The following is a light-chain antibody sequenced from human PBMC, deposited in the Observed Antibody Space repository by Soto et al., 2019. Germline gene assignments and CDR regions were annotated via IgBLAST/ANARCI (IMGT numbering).Light chain of an antibody. Sequence: DIVMTQSPLSLPVTPGEPASISCRSSQSLLHSNGYNYLDWYLQKPGQSPQLLIYLGSNRASGVPDRFSGSGSGTDFTLKMIRVEAEDVGVYYCMQALQTTWTFGQGTKVEIK. CDR1: QSLLHSNGYNY. CDR2: LGS. J-gene: IGKJ1*01. CDR3: MQALQTTWT. V-gene: IGKV2-28*01.